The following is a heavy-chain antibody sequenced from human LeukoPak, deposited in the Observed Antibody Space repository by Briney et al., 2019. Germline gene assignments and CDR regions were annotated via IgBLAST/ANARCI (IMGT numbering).Heavy chain of an antibody. V-gene: IGHV1-8*03. CDR1: GYTFTGYY. Sequence: EASVKVSCKASGYTFTGYYMHWVRQATGQGLEWMGWMNPNSGNTGYAQKFQGRVTITRNTSISTAYMELSSLRSEDTAVYYCARGPPDYYYYYYMDVWGKGTTVTVSS. J-gene: IGHJ6*03. CDR2: MNPNSGNT. CDR3: ARGPPDYYYYYYMDV.